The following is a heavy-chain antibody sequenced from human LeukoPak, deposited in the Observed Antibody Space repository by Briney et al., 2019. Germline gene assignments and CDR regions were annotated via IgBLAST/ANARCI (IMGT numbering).Heavy chain of an antibody. CDR2: IHHTGST. Sequence: SETLSLTCAVSGDSMSSIDWWSWVRQPPGKGLEWIGEIHHTGSTNYNPSLKSRVTMSVDKSKNQFSPNFNPTSAADSASHYCGANGYYTIEYWGQGTLVTASS. V-gene: IGHV4-4*02. CDR3: GANGYYTIEY. J-gene: IGHJ4*02. D-gene: IGHD1-26*01. CDR1: GDSMSSIDW.